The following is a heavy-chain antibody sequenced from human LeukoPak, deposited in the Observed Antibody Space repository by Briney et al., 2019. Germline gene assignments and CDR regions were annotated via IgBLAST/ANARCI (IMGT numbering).Heavy chain of an antibody. Sequence: GGSLRLSCAASGLPVSSNYMSWVRQAPGKGLEWVSVIHSGGSTNYADSVKGRFTISRDDSKNTLYLQMNSVRAADTAVYYCARERVYPGSGGGLIDAYLFYYYGMDVWGQGTTVTVSS. J-gene: IGHJ6*02. V-gene: IGHV3-53*01. CDR2: IHSGGST. CDR1: GLPVSSNY. CDR3: ARERVYPGSGGGLIDAYLFYYYGMDV. D-gene: IGHD3-10*01.